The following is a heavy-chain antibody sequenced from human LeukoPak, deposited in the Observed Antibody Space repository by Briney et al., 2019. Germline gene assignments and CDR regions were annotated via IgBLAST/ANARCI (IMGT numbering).Heavy chain of an antibody. D-gene: IGHD2-2*01. V-gene: IGHV3-49*04. CDR2: IRSKAYGGTP. J-gene: IGHJ4*02. Sequence: GGSLRLSCAASGFTFSSYAMSWVRQAPGKGLEWVGFIRSKAYGGTPEYAASVKGRFPISRDDSKTIAYLQMNSLKTEDTAVYYCTRIGTSGGEFDYWGQGTLVIVSS. CDR3: TRIGTSGGEFDY. CDR1: GFTFSSYA.